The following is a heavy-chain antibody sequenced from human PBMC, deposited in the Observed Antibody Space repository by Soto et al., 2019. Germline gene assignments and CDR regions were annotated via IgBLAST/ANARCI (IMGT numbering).Heavy chain of an antibody. CDR2: ISAYNGNT. J-gene: IGHJ4*02. CDR1: GYTFTNYG. Sequence: GASVKVSCMASGYTFTNYGLTWVRQAPGQGPEWVGWISAYNGNTHYAQKLQGRVAMTTDTSTSTAYMELRSLSSDDTAVYYCARPQNDILTESYTYYFDSWGQGTPVTVSS. V-gene: IGHV1-18*01. CDR3: ARPQNDILTESYTYYFDS. D-gene: IGHD3-9*01.